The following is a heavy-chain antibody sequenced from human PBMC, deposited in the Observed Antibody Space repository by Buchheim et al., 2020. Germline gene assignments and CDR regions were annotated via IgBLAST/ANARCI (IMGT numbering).Heavy chain of an antibody. J-gene: IGHJ5*02. V-gene: IGHV5-10-1*01. CDR1: GYSFTNYW. Sequence: EVQLVQSGAEVKKPGESLRISCKGSGYSFTNYWINWVRQMPGKGLEWMGRIDPSDSYTYYSPSFQGHVTISADKSIGTAYLQLISLEASDTAIYYCARQVAVAGWFDPWGQGTL. D-gene: IGHD6-19*01. CDR3: ARQVAVAGWFDP. CDR2: IDPSDSYT.